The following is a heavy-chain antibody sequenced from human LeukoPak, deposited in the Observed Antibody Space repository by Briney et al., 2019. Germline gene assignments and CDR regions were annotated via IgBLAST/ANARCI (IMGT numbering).Heavy chain of an antibody. CDR3: TRDDRYNLDYYYYGMDV. V-gene: IGHV3-49*04. CDR1: GFTFGGYA. CDR2: IRSKAYSGTT. J-gene: IGHJ6*02. Sequence: GESLRLSCTASGFTFGGYARSWVRQPPGKGLEWVGFIRSKAYSGTTEYAASVKDRLPISRDDSNSIAYLQMTRLKTEDTAVYYCTRDDRYNLDYYYYGMDVWGQGTTVTASS. D-gene: IGHD5-24*01.